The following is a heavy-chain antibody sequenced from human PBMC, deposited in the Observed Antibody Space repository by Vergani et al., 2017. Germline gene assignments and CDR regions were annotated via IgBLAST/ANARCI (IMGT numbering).Heavy chain of an antibody. CDR2: ISWNSGSI. J-gene: IGHJ2*01. D-gene: IGHD3-3*01. CDR1: GFTFDDYA. V-gene: IGHV3-9*01. Sequence: EVQLVESGGGLVQPGRSLRLSCAASGFTFDDYAMHWVRQAPGKGLEWVSGISWNSGSIGYADSVKGRFTISRDNAKNSLYLQMNSLRAEDTALYYCAKDHYYFWSGYPNLSPFDLWGRGTLVTVSS. CDR3: AKDHYYFWSGYPNLSPFDL.